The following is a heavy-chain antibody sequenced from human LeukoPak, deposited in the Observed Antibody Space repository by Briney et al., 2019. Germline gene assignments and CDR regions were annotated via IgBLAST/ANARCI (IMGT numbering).Heavy chain of an antibody. J-gene: IGHJ4*02. CDR3: VKDLVAASENVRGWYPMDY. CDR2: ISWNGARI. V-gene: IGHV3-43*01. CDR1: GFTFAEYT. D-gene: IGHD6-19*01. Sequence: PGGSLRLSCAASGFTFAEYTMHWVRQAPGKGLEWVSLISWNGARIHYGDSVKGRFTISRDNSKNPLYLQMNSLRTEDTALYYCVKDLVAASENVRGWYPMDYWGQGTLVTVSS.